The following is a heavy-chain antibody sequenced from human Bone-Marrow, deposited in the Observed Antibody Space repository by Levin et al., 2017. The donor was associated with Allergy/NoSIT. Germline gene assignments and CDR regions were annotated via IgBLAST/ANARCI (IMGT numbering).Heavy chain of an antibody. Sequence: GESLKISCVASGFTFSNYWMHWVRQVPGKGLEWVSRIQNYGTITNYADSVKGRVTIPRDNAQKTLYLQMNRLRVEDTAVYFCARDLVNGRNFDSWGQGTLVTVSS. V-gene: IGHV3-74*01. CDR2: IQNYGTIT. CDR1: GFTFSNYW. CDR3: ARDLVNGRNFDS. D-gene: IGHD2-8*01. J-gene: IGHJ4*02.